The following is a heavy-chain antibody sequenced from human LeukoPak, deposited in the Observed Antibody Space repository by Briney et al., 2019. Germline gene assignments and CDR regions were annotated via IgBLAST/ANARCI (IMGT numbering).Heavy chain of an antibody. V-gene: IGHV1-18*01. J-gene: IGHJ5*02. CDR2: ISAYNGNT. CDR3: ARRLAAAGNNWFDP. D-gene: IGHD6-13*01. CDR1: GYTFTSYG. Sequence: ASVKVSCKASGYTFTSYGISWERQAPGQGLEWMGWISAYNGNTNYAQKLQGRVTMTTDTSTSTAYMELRSLRSDDTAVYYCARRLAAAGNNWFDPWGQGTLVTVSS.